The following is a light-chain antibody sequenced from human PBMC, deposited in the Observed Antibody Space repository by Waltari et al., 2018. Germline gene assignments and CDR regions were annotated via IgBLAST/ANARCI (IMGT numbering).Light chain of an antibody. CDR1: SSDVCGYNY. J-gene: IGLJ1*01. CDR3: SSYAGSIYV. CDR2: EVS. Sequence: QSALTQPPSASGSPGQSVTISSPATSSDVCGYNYVSWYQQHPGKAPNLMIYEVSKRPSGVPDRFSGSKSGNTASLTVSGLQAEDEADYYCSSYAGSIYVFGTGTKVTVL. V-gene: IGLV2-8*01.